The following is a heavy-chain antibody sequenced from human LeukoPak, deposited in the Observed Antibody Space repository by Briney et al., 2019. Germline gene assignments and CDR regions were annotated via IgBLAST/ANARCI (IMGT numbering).Heavy chain of an antibody. V-gene: IGHV3-20*04. D-gene: IGHD1-26*01. Sequence: GGSLRLSCAASGFTFDDYGLSWVRQAPGKGLEWVSTINWNGGSTDYADSVKGRFTISRDNTKNSLYLQMNSLRAGDTAVYYCARDGGVSRSYYWNAVGSWFDPWGQGTQVTVSS. CDR3: ARDGGVSRSYYWNAVGSWFDP. CDR1: GFTFDDYG. J-gene: IGHJ5*02. CDR2: INWNGGST.